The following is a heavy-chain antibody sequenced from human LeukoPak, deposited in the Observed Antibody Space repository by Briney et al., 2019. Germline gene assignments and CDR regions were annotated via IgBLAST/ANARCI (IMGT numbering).Heavy chain of an antibody. V-gene: IGHV3-30*18. CDR2: ISYDGSNK. D-gene: IGHD3-10*01. Sequence: GGSLRLSCAASGFTFSSYGMHWVRQARGRGLEGGAVISYDGSNKYYADSVKGRFTISRDNSKKTLYLQMNSLSAEDTAVYYCAKDLRSGSGRRYYYYYGMDVWGQGTTVTVSS. J-gene: IGHJ6*02. CDR1: GFTFSSYG. CDR3: AKDLRSGSGRRYYYYYGMDV.